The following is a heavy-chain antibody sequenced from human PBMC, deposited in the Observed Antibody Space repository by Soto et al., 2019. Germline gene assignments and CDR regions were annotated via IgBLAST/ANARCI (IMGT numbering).Heavy chain of an antibody. J-gene: IGHJ4*02. CDR3: ERFAGLGIAARPSDY. CDR2: INHSGST. V-gene: IGHV4-34*01. D-gene: IGHD6-6*01. CDR1: GGSFSGYY. Sequence: SETLSLTCAVYGGSFSGYYWSWIRQPPGKGLEWIGEINHSGSTNYNPSLKSRVTISVDTSKNQFSLKLSSVTAADTAVYYCERFAGLGIAARPSDYWGQGTLVTVSS.